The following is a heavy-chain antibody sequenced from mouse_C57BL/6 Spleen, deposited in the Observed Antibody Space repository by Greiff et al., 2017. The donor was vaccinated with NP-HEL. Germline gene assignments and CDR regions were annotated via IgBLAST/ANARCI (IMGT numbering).Heavy chain of an antibody. CDR3: ARSGYSFDY. CDR2: IDPSDSYT. V-gene: IGHV1-69*01. J-gene: IGHJ2*01. D-gene: IGHD2-12*01. CDR1: GYTFTSYW. Sequence: VQLQQPGAELVMPGASVKLSCKASGYTFTSYWLHWVKQRPGQGLEWIGEIDPSDSYTNSNQKLKGKSTFTVYKSSSTAYMQLSSLTSDDSAVYYCARSGYSFDYWGQGTTLTVSS.